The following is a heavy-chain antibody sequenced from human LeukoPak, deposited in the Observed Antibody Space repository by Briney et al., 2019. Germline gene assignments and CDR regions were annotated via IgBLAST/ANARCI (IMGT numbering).Heavy chain of an antibody. V-gene: IGHV1-69*05. CDR2: IIPIFGTA. J-gene: IGHJ4*02. D-gene: IGHD4-17*01. Sequence: SVKVSCKASGGTFSSYAISWVRQAPGQGLEWMGGIIPIFGTANYAQKFQGRVTITTDESTSTAYMELRSLRSDDTAVYYCARERRMATVILFDYWGQGTLVTVSS. CDR3: ARERRMATVILFDY. CDR1: GGTFSSYA.